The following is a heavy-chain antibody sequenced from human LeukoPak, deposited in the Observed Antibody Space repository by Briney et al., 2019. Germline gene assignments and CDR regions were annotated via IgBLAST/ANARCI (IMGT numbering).Heavy chain of an antibody. CDR2: IHYSGST. J-gene: IGHJ4*02. CDR1: GGSTSSYY. V-gene: IGHV4-59*01. D-gene: IGHD6-19*01. CDR3: ARPYRSGWSGSFDY. Sequence: SETLSLTCTVSGGSTSSYYWSWIRQPPGKGLEWIGNIHYSGSTKYYPSLKSRVTILVDTSRNQLSLRMSSVTAADTAVYYCARPYRSGWSGSFDYWGQGTLVTVSS.